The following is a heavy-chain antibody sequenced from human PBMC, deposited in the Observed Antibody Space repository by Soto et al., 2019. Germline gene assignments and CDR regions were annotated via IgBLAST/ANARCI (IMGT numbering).Heavy chain of an antibody. CDR1: GGSVSSGVFS. CDR2: ISHGGSP. V-gene: IGHV4-30-2*01. Sequence: QLKLQESGSGVVKPSQTLSLTCAVTGGSVSSGVFSWNWIRQPPGQGLECIGYISHGGSPHYTPPLRGRVSISVARATNVISLNLTSMTPADTAVYFCARGHYYYAMDVWGQGTTVTVSS. J-gene: IGHJ6*02. CDR3: ARGHYYYAMDV.